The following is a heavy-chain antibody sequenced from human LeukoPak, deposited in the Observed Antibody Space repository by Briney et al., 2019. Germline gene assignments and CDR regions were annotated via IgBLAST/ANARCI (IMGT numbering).Heavy chain of an antibody. CDR1: GGSISSDY. CDR3: ARCGGYFNY. Sequence: SETLSLTCTVSGGSISSDYWSWIRQPPGKGLEWIGYIYFSGSTNYNPSLKSRVTISVDTSKTQLSLKLSSVTAADTAVYYCARCGGYFNYWGQGTLVTVSS. CDR2: IYFSGST. D-gene: IGHD3-16*01. V-gene: IGHV4-59*01. J-gene: IGHJ4*02.